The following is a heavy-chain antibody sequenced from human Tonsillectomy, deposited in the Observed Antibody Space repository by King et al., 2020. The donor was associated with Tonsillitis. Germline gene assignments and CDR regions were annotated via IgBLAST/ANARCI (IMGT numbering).Heavy chain of an antibody. CDR3: ARLVLLWFGELFSPWFDP. Sequence: LQLQESGPGLVKPSETLSLTCTVSGGSISSSSYYWGWIRQPPGKGLEWIGSIYYSGSTYYNPSLKSRVTISVDTSKNQFSLKLSSVTAADTAVYYCARLVLLWFGELFSPWFDPWGQGTLVTVSS. V-gene: IGHV4-39*01. J-gene: IGHJ5*02. D-gene: IGHD3-10*01. CDR1: GGSISSSSYY. CDR2: IYYSGST.